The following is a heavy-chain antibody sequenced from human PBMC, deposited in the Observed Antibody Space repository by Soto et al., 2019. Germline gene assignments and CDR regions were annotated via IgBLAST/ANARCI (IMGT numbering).Heavy chain of an antibody. CDR2: IIPIFGTA. D-gene: IGHD1-1*01. CDR1: GGTFSSYA. V-gene: IGHV1-69*13. Sequence: SVKVSCKASGGTFSSYAISWVRQAPGQGLEWMGGIIPIFGTANYAQKFQGRVTITADESTSTAYMELSSLRTEDTAVYYCARAGNWNDVEWFDPWGQGTLVTVSS. J-gene: IGHJ5*02. CDR3: ARAGNWNDVEWFDP.